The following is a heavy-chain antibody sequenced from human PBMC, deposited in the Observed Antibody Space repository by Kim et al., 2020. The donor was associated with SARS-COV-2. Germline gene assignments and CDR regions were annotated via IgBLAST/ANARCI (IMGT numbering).Heavy chain of an antibody. Sequence: GGSLRLSCAASGLTFSGSAMHWVRQASGKWLEWVGQIRSKANSYATAYAAWVKGRFTISRDESKNTGYLQMNSLKTEDTAVYYCSCNIAVANYWGQGTLVTVSS. V-gene: IGHV3-73*01. CDR3: SCNIAVANY. J-gene: IGHJ4*02. CDR1: GLTFSGSA. CDR2: IRSKANSYAT. D-gene: IGHD6-19*01.